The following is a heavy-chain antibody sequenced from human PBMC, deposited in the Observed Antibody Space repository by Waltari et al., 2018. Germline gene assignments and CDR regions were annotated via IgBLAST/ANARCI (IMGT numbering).Heavy chain of an antibody. J-gene: IGHJ5*02. V-gene: IGHV4-38-2*01. CDR1: GFPIVSEYY. Sequence: QVQLQESGPRLVKPSETLSLTCSVSGFPIVSEYYWAWVRQSPGEGLVWIGITYHSGSADYNPSLKGRVTISVDTSKNQFSLKLTSVTVADSGVYYCARLSPYTSSGDFFDPWGQGALVTVSS. D-gene: IGHD2-21*02. CDR2: TYHSGSA. CDR3: ARLSPYTSSGDFFDP.